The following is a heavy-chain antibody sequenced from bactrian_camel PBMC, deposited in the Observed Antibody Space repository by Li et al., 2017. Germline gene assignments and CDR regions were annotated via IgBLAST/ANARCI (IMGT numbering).Heavy chain of an antibody. CDR2: INSSSRST. D-gene: IGHD2*01. Sequence: VQLVESGGGSVQAGGSLSLSCAASGFTFSSYVMTWVRQAPGKGLEWVSDINSSSRSTNYADSVKGRFTISRDNAKNTLYLQLNSLTREDTAMYYCAASPSDWAFMYWGQGTQVTVS. CDR3: AASPSDWAFMY. J-gene: IGHJ4*01. CDR1: GFTFSSYV. V-gene: IGHV3S40*01.